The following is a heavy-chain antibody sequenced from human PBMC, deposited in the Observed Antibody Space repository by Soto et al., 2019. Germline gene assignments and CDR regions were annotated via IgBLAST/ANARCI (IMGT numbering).Heavy chain of an antibody. V-gene: IGHV1-2*04. Sequence: QVQLVQSGAEVKKPGASVKVSCKASGYTFTGYYVHWLRQAPGQGLEWMGWINRHGGGTDYAQKFQGWVTMPRDASNSTAYMELSRLRSDDTAVYYCAKDQYYGSGSYLGRYFDSWGQGSLVTVSS. CDR2: INRHGGGT. CDR1: GYTFTGYY. D-gene: IGHD3-10*01. J-gene: IGHJ4*02. CDR3: AKDQYYGSGSYLGRYFDS.